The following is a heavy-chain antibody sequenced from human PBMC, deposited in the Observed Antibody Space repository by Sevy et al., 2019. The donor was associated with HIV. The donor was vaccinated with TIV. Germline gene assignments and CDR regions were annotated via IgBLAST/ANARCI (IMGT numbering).Heavy chain of an antibody. Sequence: GGSLRLSCVASGFTFGSYGMLWVRQAPGKGLEWVALISHDGINEYYADSVKGRFTISRDNSKNTVYLEMNSLRNEDTAIYFCANAYSGSYSHSYLYALDVWGQGTTVTVSS. CDR1: GFTFGSYG. CDR2: ISHDGINE. V-gene: IGHV3-30*18. D-gene: IGHD1-26*01. CDR3: ANAYSGSYSHSYLYALDV. J-gene: IGHJ6*02.